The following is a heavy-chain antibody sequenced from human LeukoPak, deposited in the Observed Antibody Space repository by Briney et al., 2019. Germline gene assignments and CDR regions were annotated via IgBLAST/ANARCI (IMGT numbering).Heavy chain of an antibody. V-gene: IGHV3-74*01. CDR2: INSDGSFT. Sequence: GSLRLSCAASGFTFSSYWMHWVRQAPGKGLVWVSRINSDGSFTSYADSVKGRFTISRDNSKNTLYLQMNSLRAEDTAVYYCAKDRYSSSWTGGYFDYWGQGTLVTVSS. CDR1: GFTFSSYW. CDR3: AKDRYSSSWTGGYFDY. J-gene: IGHJ4*02. D-gene: IGHD6-13*01.